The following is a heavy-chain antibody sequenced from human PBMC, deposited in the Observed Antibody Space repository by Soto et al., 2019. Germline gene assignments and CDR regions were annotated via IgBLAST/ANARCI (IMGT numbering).Heavy chain of an antibody. D-gene: IGHD3-16*02. CDR3: ARVPKLYDYVWGSYRFGFDY. CDR1: GGSISSGDYY. Sequence: QVQLQESGPGLVKPSQTLSLTCTVSGGSISSGDYYWSWIRQPPGKGLEWIGYIYYSGSTYYNPSLKSRVTISVDTSKNKFSLKLSSVTAADTAVYYCARVPKLYDYVWGSYRFGFDYWGQGTLVTVSS. J-gene: IGHJ4*02. V-gene: IGHV4-30-4*01. CDR2: IYYSGST.